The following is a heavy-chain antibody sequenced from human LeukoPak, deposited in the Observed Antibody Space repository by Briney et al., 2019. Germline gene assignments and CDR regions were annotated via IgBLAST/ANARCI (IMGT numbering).Heavy chain of an antibody. Sequence: GGSLRLSCAASGFTFSSYWMSWVRQAPGKGLEWVANIKQEGSGKYYVDSVKGRFTISRDNAKNSLYLQMNSLRAEDTAVYYCARQRGGVYYDSSGYSVDYWGQGTLVTVSS. CDR2: IKQEGSGK. D-gene: IGHD3-22*01. CDR3: ARQRGGVYYDSSGYSVDY. V-gene: IGHV3-7*01. J-gene: IGHJ4*02. CDR1: GFTFSSYW.